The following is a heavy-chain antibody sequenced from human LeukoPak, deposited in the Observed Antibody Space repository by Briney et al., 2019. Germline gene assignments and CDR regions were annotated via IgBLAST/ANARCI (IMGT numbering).Heavy chain of an antibody. D-gene: IGHD2-2*01. J-gene: IGHJ4*02. CDR2: ISTSNGNT. Sequence: ASVKVSCKASGYTFTSYGISWVRQAPGQGLEWVAWISTSNGNTNYAQKVQGRVTLTTDTSTSTAYMELRSLRSDDTAVYYCVSTLIGYCSSTSCYGLDYWGQGTLVTVSS. CDR3: VSTLIGYCSSTSCYGLDY. CDR1: GYTFTSYG. V-gene: IGHV1-18*01.